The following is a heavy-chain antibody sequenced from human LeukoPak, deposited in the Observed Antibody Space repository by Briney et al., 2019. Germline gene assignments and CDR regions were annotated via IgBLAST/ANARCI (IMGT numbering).Heavy chain of an antibody. CDR2: IYTSGST. D-gene: IGHD2-2*01. CDR1: GGSISSYY. J-gene: IGHJ6*03. V-gene: IGHV4-4*07. Sequence: SETLSLTCTVSGGSISSYYWSWLRQPAGKGLEWIGRIYTSGSTNYNPSLKSRVTMSVDTSKNQFSLKLSSVTAADTAVYYCARDVGYCSSTSCYELSPGYMDVWGKGTTVTISS. CDR3: ARDVGYCSSTSCYELSPGYMDV.